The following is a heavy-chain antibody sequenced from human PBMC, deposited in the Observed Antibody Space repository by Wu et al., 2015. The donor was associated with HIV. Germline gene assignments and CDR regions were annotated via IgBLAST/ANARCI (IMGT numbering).Heavy chain of an antibody. J-gene: IGHJ6*03. D-gene: IGHD2-2*02. V-gene: IGHV1-69*12. CDR3: ARGLSVPAAIDYYYYIGRR. CDR2: IIPIFGTA. CDR1: GGTFSSYA. Sequence: QVQLVQSGAEVKKPGSSVKVSCKASGGTFSSYAISWVRQAPGQGLEWMGGIIPIFGTANYAQKFQGRVTITADESTSTAYMELSSLRSEDTAVYYCARGLSVPAAIDYYYYIGRRGDKGDHGHRLL.